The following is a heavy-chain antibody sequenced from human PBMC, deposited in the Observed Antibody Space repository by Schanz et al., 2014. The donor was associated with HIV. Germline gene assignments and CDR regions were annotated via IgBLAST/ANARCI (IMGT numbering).Heavy chain of an antibody. D-gene: IGHD4-4*01. J-gene: IGHJ4*02. CDR2: TSSDGTT. CDR3: ARIPDYRNSGHADS. V-gene: IGHV3-53*01. CDR1: GFAVSSNF. Sequence: EVQLVESGGGLIQRGGSLRLSCAASGFAVSSNFLNWVRQTPGKGLEWVSFTSSDGTTYYADSVKGRFTISRDNADNSIYLQMNSLRADDTGLYYCARIPDYRNSGHADSWGQGTLVTVSS.